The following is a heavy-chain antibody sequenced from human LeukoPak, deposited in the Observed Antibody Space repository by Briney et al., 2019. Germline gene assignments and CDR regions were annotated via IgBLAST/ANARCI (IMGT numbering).Heavy chain of an antibody. CDR1: GYTFTGYY. J-gene: IGHJ3*02. CDR2: INPNSGGT. Sequence: ASVKVSCKASGYTFTGYYMHWVRQAPGQGLEWMGWINPNSGGTNYAQKFQGRVTMTTDTSTSTAYMELRSLRSDDTAVYYCARDLSGLSAFEIWGQGTMVTVSS. V-gene: IGHV1-2*02. CDR3: ARDLSGLSAFEI. D-gene: IGHD5-12*01.